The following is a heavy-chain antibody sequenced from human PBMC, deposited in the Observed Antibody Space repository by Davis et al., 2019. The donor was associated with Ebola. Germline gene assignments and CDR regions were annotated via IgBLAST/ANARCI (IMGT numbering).Heavy chain of an antibody. D-gene: IGHD3-16*01. J-gene: IGHJ4*02. CDR3: AIVLWDAPEGFWYFDY. CDR2: INHSGST. V-gene: IGHV4-34*01. Sequence: PSETLSLTCAVYGGSFSGYYWSWIRQPPGKGLEWIGEINHSGSTNYNPSLKSRVTISVDTSKNQFSLKLSSVTAADTAVYYCAIVLWDAPEGFWYFDYWGQGTLVTVSS. CDR1: GGSFSGYY.